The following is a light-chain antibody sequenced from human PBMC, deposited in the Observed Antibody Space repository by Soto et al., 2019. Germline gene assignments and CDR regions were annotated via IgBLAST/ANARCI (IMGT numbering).Light chain of an antibody. V-gene: IGKV1-27*01. CDR1: QSVSGW. CDR2: AAS. J-gene: IGKJ5*01. Sequence: VQMTQSPSTLSASVGDTVTVTCRASQSVSGWLAWYQQKPGEVPKLLIYAASILQSRVPSRFSGSGSGTDFTLTISSLQPEDVATYYCQRYNSASITFGQGTRLEIK. CDR3: QRYNSASIT.